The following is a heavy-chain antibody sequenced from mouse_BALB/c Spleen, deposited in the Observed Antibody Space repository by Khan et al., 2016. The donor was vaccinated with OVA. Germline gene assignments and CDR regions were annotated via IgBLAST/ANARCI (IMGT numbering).Heavy chain of an antibody. CDR3: ARGYSGTMDY. V-gene: IGHV5-17*02. J-gene: IGHJ4*01. CDR2: ISSGSTTI. Sequence: EVQLQESGGGLVQPGGSRKLSCAASGFTFSSFGMHWVRQAPEKGLEWVAYISSGSTTIYYADTVKGRFTISRDKPKNTLFLQMTSLRSEDTAMYYCARGYSGTMDYWGQGTSVTVSS. D-gene: IGHD2-12*01. CDR1: GFTFSSFG.